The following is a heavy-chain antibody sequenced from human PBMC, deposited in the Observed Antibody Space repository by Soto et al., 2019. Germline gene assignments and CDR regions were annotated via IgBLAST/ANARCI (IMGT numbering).Heavy chain of an antibody. CDR3: ARDRGRGVRHSSSWYWAAALDY. V-gene: IGHV1-3*01. CDR1: GYTFTSYA. J-gene: IGHJ4*02. D-gene: IGHD6-13*01. Sequence: QVQLVQSGAEVKKPGASVKVSCKASGYTFTSYAMHWVRQAPGQRLEWMGWINAGNGNTKYSQKFQGRVTITRDTSASTAYMELSSLRAEDTAVYYCARDRGRGVRHSSSWYWAAALDYWGQGTLVTVSS. CDR2: INAGNGNT.